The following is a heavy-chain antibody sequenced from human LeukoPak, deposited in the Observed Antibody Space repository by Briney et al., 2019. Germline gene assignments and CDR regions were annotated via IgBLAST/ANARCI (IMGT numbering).Heavy chain of an antibody. V-gene: IGHV3-11*06. CDR2: ISSSSSYI. D-gene: IGHD3-9*01. Sequence: PGGSLRLSCAASGFTFSDYYMSWIRQAPGKGLEWVSSISSSSSYIYYADSVKGRFTISRDNAKNSLYLQMNSLRAEDTAVYYCARVLRYFDWLRTQTDYWGQGTLVTVSS. CDR3: ARVLRYFDWLRTQTDY. CDR1: GFTFSDYY. J-gene: IGHJ4*02.